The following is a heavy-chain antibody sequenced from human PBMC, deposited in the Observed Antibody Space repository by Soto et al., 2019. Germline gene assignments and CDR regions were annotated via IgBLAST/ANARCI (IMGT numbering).Heavy chain of an antibody. Sequence: TLSLTCTVSGGSIRSGCYYWSWIRQHPGKGLEWIGYISYSGSTYYNPSLKSRVTISDDTSKNQFSLKLTSVTAADTAVYYCARHYSADPFDYWGQGTLVTVSS. CDR3: ARHYSADPFDY. CDR1: GGSIRSGCYY. D-gene: IGHD2-21*01. CDR2: ISYSGST. V-gene: IGHV4-31*03. J-gene: IGHJ4*02.